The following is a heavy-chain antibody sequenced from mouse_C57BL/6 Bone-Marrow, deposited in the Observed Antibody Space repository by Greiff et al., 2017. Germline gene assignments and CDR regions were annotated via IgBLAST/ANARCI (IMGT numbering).Heavy chain of an antibody. V-gene: IGHV3-6*01. CDR2: ISYDGSN. Sequence: EVKLMESGPGLVKPSQSLSLTCSVTGYSITSGYYWNWIRQFPGNKLEWMGYISYDGSNNYNPSLKNRISITRDTSKNQFFLKLNSVTTEDTATYYCASVPAVVSFDYWGQGTTLTVSS. D-gene: IGHD1-1*01. CDR3: ASVPAVVSFDY. CDR1: GYSITSGYY. J-gene: IGHJ2*01.